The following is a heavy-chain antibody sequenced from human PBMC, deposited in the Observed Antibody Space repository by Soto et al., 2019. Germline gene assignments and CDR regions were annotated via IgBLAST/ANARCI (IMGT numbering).Heavy chain of an antibody. D-gene: IGHD3-3*02. CDR3: ARDDAFDNENGFDM. CDR2: IVSDGSAI. Sequence: SLRLSCAVSGFPFSFYGFHWVLQSPGKGLEWLGVIVSDGSAIYHADSLEGRFFISRDNSKDILYLQMNSLRVEDTAVYYCARDDAFDNENGFDMWGQGTMVTVSS. V-gene: IGHV3-33*01. CDR1: GFPFSFYG. J-gene: IGHJ3*02.